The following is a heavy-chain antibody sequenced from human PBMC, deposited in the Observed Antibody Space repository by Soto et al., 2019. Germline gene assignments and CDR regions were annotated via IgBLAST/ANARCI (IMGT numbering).Heavy chain of an antibody. CDR3: ASAAVTGTAGLDF. Sequence: ASVKVSCKASGYTFSGFYMHWVRQAPGQGLEWMGWVNPNSGGTKSAEKFQGRVTMTRDTSISTAYMELSRLTSDDTAVYYCASAAVTGTAGLDFWGQGTQVTVSS. D-gene: IGHD6-19*01. CDR1: GYTFSGFY. J-gene: IGHJ4*02. CDR2: VNPNSGGT. V-gene: IGHV1-2*02.